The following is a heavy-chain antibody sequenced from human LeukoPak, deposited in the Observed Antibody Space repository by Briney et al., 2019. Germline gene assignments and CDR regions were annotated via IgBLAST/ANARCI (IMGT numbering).Heavy chain of an antibody. Sequence: PSETLSLTCSVSGGSISSGTYYWSWIRQPAGKGLEWIGHIYTSGNTNYNPSLKSRVTISLDPSKNQFSLKLRSVTAADTAVYYCARDSSSPRVKYFQHWGQGTLVTVSS. CDR3: ARDSSSPRVKYFQH. V-gene: IGHV4-61*09. CDR2: IYTSGNT. J-gene: IGHJ1*01. D-gene: IGHD6-6*01. CDR1: GGSISSGTYY.